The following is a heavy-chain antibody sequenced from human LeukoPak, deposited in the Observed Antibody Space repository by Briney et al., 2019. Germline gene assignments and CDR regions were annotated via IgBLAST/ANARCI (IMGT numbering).Heavy chain of an antibody. CDR2: IGGSGANT. V-gene: IGHV3-23*01. CDR3: AKVTTGYYYYFDS. Sequence: GGSLRLSCAASGFTFRNYAMHWVRQAPGKGLEWVSGIGGSGANTYYADSVKGRFTISRDNPKNTLYLQMNSLRAEDTALYYCAKVTTGYYYYFDSWGQGTPVTVSS. CDR1: GFTFRNYA. J-gene: IGHJ4*02. D-gene: IGHD3-9*01.